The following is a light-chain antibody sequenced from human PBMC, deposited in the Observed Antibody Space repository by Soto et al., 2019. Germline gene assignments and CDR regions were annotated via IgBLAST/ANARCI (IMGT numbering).Light chain of an antibody. CDR1: SSDVDDNNY. CDR2: EVS. CDR3: SSYAGSNSPYV. V-gene: IGLV2-8*01. Sequence: QSVLTQPPSASGSPGQSVTISCTGTSSDVDDNNYVSWYQQHPGKAPKLMIYEVSKWPSGVPDRFSGSKSGNTASLTVSGLQAEDESDYYCSSYAGSNSPYVFGTGTNVTV. J-gene: IGLJ1*01.